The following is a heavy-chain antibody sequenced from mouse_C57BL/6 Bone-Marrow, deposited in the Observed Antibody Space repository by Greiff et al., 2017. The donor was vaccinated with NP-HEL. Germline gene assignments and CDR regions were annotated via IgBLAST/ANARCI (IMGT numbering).Heavy chain of an antibody. J-gene: IGHJ3*01. V-gene: IGHV1-80*01. CDR3: ARGAY. CDR1: GYEFSNYW. Sequence: QVQLQQSGAELVKPGASVTISCKASGYEFSNYWMNWVKQRPGKGLEWIGQIYPGDGDTNYTGKFKDKATLTADKSSSTAYMQLGRLTSEDAAVYFCARGAYWGQGTLVTVSA. CDR2: IYPGDGDT.